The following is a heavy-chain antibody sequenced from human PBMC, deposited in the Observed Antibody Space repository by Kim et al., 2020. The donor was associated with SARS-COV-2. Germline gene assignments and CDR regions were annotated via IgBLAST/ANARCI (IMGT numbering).Heavy chain of an antibody. D-gene: IGHD6-6*01. V-gene: IGHV1-2*02. Sequence: NNARKVQGRVTMTRDTSISTAYMEMGRLRSDDTAVYYCARVASIAASRDYWGQGTLVTVSS. J-gene: IGHJ4*02. CDR3: ARVASIAASRDY.